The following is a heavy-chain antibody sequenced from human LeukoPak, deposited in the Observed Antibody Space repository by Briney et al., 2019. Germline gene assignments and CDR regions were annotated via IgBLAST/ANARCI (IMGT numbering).Heavy chain of an antibody. D-gene: IGHD5-18*01. CDR2: IIPIFGTA. Sequence: ASVKASCKASGGTFSSYAISWVRQAPGQGLEWMGRIIPIFGTANYAQKFQGRVTITTDESTSTAYMELSSLRSEDAAVYYCARNTWIQLWAGDYYYMDVWGKGTTVTVSS. CDR1: GGTFSSYA. V-gene: IGHV1-69*05. CDR3: ARNTWIQLWAGDYYYMDV. J-gene: IGHJ6*03.